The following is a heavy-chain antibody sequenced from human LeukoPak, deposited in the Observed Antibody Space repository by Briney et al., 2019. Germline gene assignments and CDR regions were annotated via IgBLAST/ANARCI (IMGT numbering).Heavy chain of an antibody. D-gene: IGHD2-15*01. Sequence: GGSLRLSCAASGFTFSSYWMSWVRQAPGKGLEWVANIKQDGSEKYYVDSVKGRFTISRDNAKNSLYLQMNSLKSEDTGLYYCITPDKPLGFCSGGSCSLGCSWGKGTTVTISS. CDR3: ITPDKPLGFCSGGSCSLGCS. CDR1: GFTFSSYW. V-gene: IGHV3-7*03. CDR2: IKQDGSEK. J-gene: IGHJ6*04.